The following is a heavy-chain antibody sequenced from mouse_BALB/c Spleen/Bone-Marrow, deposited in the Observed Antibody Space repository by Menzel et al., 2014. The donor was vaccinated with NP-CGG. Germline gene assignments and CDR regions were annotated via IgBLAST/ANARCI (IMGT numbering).Heavy chain of an antibody. J-gene: IGHJ2*01. V-gene: IGHV5-9-3*01. CDR3: ARGNYGYGNYFDY. CDR1: GFTFSSYA. Sequence: EVQRVESGGGLVKPGGSLKLSCAASGFTFSSYAMSWVRQTPEKRLEWVATISSGGSYTYYPDSVKGRFTISRDNAKNTLYLQMSSLRSEDTAMYYCARGNYGYGNYFDYWGQGTTLTVSS. CDR2: ISSGGSYT. D-gene: IGHD1-2*01.